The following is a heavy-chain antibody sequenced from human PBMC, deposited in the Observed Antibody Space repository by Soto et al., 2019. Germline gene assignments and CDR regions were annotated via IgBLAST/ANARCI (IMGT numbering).Heavy chain of an antibody. CDR2: ISYDGSNK. J-gene: IGHJ4*02. Sequence: GGSLRLSCAASGFTFSSYAMHWVRQAPGKGLEWVAVISYDGSNKYYADSVKGRFTISRDNSKNTLYPQMNSLRAEDTAVYYCARDNRYDFWSGYYYYFDYWGQGTLVTVSS. D-gene: IGHD3-3*01. CDR1: GFTFSSYA. CDR3: ARDNRYDFWSGYYYYFDY. V-gene: IGHV3-30-3*01.